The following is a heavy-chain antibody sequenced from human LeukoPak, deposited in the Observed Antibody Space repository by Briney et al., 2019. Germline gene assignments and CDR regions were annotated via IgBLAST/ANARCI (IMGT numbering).Heavy chain of an antibody. J-gene: IGHJ1*01. V-gene: IGHV3-30*04. CDR1: GFSFSSYA. CDR2: MSYDGNEK. Sequence: GGSLRLSCAASGFSFSSYAMHWVRQAPGKGLEWVAFMSYDGNEKHYADSVKGRFTISRDNSKNTLYLQMNSLRAEDTAVYFCASEFREDHSGSQYFQHWGQGTLVGVSS. D-gene: IGHD5-12*01. CDR3: ASEFREDHSGSQYFQH.